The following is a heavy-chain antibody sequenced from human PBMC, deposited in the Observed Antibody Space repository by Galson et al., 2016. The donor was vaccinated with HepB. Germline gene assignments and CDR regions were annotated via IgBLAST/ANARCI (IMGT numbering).Heavy chain of an antibody. J-gene: IGHJ6*04. CDR1: GFSFSNYD. Sequence: SLRLSCAASGFSFSNYDMYWVRQAPGKGLEWVSSIYTAGDTYYEDSVEGRFTVSRENAKDSLYLHMISLRAGDTAVYYCVRGSYTSDWYRTSAYDFGLDVWGKGTPVTVSS. CDR2: IYTAGDT. V-gene: IGHV3-13*01. D-gene: IGHD6-19*01. CDR3: VRGSYTSDWYRTSAYDFGLDV.